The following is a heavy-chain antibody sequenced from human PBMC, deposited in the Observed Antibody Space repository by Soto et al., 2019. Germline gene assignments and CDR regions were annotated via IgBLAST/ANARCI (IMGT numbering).Heavy chain of an antibody. J-gene: IGHJ4*02. CDR2: IYWNDDK. Sequence: QITLKESGPTLVKPTQTLTLTCTFSGFSLSTSGVGVGWIRQPPGKALEWLALIYWNDDKRYSPSLKSRLTITKDTSKHQVVLTMTNMDPVDTATYYCAHSDDYDFWSGYYTPSVFDYWGQGTLVTVSS. CDR3: AHSDDYDFWSGYYTPSVFDY. CDR1: GFSLSTSGVG. V-gene: IGHV2-5*01. D-gene: IGHD3-3*01.